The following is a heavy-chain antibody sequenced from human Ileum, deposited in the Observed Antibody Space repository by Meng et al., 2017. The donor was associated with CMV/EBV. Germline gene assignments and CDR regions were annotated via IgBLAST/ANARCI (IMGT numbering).Heavy chain of an antibody. Sequence: VDVVQSGTEVKKPGASVKVSCKTPGYTLTNHNIARLRQAPGQGLEWMGWISVHHGNTDYAQKYQDRVTMARDTSTNTAYMELRSLTSDDTAMYYCARDNWGYDYWGQGTLVTVSS. CDR1: GYTLTNHN. V-gene: IGHV1-18*01. CDR2: ISVHHGNT. J-gene: IGHJ4*02. CDR3: ARDNWGYDY. D-gene: IGHD7-27*01.